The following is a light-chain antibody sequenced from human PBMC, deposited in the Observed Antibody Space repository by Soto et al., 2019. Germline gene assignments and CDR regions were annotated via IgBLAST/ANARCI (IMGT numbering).Light chain of an antibody. Sequence: QSALTQPPSASGSPGQSVTISCTGTSSDVGAYNYVSWYQQHPGKAPKLMVYEVTKRPSGVPDRFSGSKSGNTASLTVSGLQAEDEADYFCSSYAGGGNYVFGTGTKVTVL. CDR3: SSYAGGGNYV. V-gene: IGLV2-8*01. J-gene: IGLJ1*01. CDR2: EVT. CDR1: SSDVGAYNY.